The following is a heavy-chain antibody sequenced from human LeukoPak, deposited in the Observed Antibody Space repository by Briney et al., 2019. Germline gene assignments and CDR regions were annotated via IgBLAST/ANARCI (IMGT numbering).Heavy chain of an antibody. J-gene: IGHJ4*02. Sequence: SETLSLTCTVSGGSISSYYWSWIRQPAGKGLGWIGRIYTSGSANYNPSLKSRVTMSVDTSKNQFSLKLSSVTAADTAVYYCAREGYYDSRIDYWGQGTLVTVCS. V-gene: IGHV4-4*07. D-gene: IGHD3-22*01. CDR3: AREGYYDSRIDY. CDR1: GGSISSYY. CDR2: IYTSGSA.